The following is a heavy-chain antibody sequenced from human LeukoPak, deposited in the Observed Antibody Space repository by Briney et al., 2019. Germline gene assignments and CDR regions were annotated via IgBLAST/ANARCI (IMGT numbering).Heavy chain of an antibody. CDR3: ARGYSYGYGYWFDP. CDR1: GYTLTSYD. V-gene: IGHV1-2*02. Sequence: ASVKVSCKASGYTLTSYDINWVRQAPGQGLEWMGWINPNSGDTNYAQKFQGRVTMTRDTSISTAYMELSRLRSDDTAVYYCARGYSYGYGYWFDPWGQGTLVTVSS. CDR2: INPNSGDT. D-gene: IGHD5-18*01. J-gene: IGHJ5*02.